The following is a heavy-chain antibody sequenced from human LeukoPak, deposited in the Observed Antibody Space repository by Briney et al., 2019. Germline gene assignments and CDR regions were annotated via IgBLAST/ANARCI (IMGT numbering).Heavy chain of an antibody. CDR1: GGSISSGPYY. CDR2: INHSGST. CDR3: ARARIVGARFDY. V-gene: IGHV4-39*07. J-gene: IGHJ4*02. D-gene: IGHD1-26*01. Sequence: SETLSLTCTVSGGSISSGPYYWSWIRQPPGKGLEWIGEINHSGSTNYNPSLKSRVTISVDTSKNQFSLKLSSVTAADTAVYYCARARIVGARFDYWGQGTLVTVSS.